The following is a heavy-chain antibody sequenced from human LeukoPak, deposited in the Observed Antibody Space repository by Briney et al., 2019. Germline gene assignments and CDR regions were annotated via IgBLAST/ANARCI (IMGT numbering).Heavy chain of an antibody. Sequence: PGGSLSLSCAASGFTFSSYEMNWVRQAPGKGLDWVSYISSSGSAIYYADSVRGRFTISRDNAKNSLYLQMNSLRAEDTAVYYCARARRDCSGGSCYPDYNWFDPWGQGTLVTVSS. CDR2: ISSSGSAI. V-gene: IGHV3-48*03. CDR1: GFTFSSYE. D-gene: IGHD2-15*01. CDR3: ARARRDCSGGSCYPDYNWFDP. J-gene: IGHJ5*02.